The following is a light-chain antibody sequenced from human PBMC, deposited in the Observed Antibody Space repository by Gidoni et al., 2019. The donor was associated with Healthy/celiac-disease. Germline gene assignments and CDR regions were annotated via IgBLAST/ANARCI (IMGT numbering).Light chain of an antibody. CDR2: EDN. Sequence: NFMLTQPHSVSESPGKTVTISCTGSSGSIASNYVQWYQQRPVSAPTTVIYEDNQRPSGVPDRFSGSIDSSSNSASLTISGLKTEDEADYYCQSYDSSNHDWVFGGGTKLTVL. V-gene: IGLV6-57*02. J-gene: IGLJ3*02. CDR3: QSYDSSNHDWV. CDR1: SGSIASNY.